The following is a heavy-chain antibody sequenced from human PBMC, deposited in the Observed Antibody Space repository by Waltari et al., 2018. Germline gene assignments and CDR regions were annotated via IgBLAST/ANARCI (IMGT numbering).Heavy chain of an antibody. CDR3: ARRMVVAATCWFDP. Sequence: QVQLQESGPGLVKPSETLSLTCTVPGGPLSSHYWSWIRQPPGKGLEWIGYIYYSGSTNYNPSLKSRVTISVDTSKNQFSLKLSSVTAADTAVYYCARRMVVAATCWFDPWGQGTLVTVSS. D-gene: IGHD2-15*01. CDR2: IYYSGST. J-gene: IGHJ5*02. CDR1: GGPLSSHY. V-gene: IGHV4-59*11.